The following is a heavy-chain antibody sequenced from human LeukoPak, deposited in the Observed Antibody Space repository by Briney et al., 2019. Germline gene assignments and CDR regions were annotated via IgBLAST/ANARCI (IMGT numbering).Heavy chain of an antibody. Sequence: GGSLRLSCAASGSTFSSYWMSWVRQAPGQGLEWVANIKQDGSEKYYVDSVKGRFTISRDNAKNSLYLQMNSLRAEDTAVYYCARDSRVAAVDYWGQGTLVTVSS. V-gene: IGHV3-7*03. J-gene: IGHJ4*02. CDR3: ARDSRVAAVDY. D-gene: IGHD6-13*01. CDR2: IKQDGSEK. CDR1: GSTFSSYW.